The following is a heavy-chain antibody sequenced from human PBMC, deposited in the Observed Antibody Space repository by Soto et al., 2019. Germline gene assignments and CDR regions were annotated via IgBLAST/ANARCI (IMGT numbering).Heavy chain of an antibody. CDR1: GYTFSDFD. D-gene: IGHD3-16*01. CDR2: MNAKSGDT. CDR3: ARGNPFNYAGFDV. J-gene: IGHJ6*02. Sequence: QAHLEQSGAEVKRPGASVKVSCKASGYTFSDFDINWLRQASGQGPEWMGWMNAKSGDTFFAQRFQGKFNMTWDTALSPAYMEVGILTSDDTAMYYCARGNPFNYAGFDVWGQGTTVAVSS. V-gene: IGHV1-8*01.